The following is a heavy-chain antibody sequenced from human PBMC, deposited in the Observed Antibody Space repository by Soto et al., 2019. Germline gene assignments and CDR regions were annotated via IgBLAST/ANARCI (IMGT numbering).Heavy chain of an antibody. CDR1: GGSISSGGYY. CDR3: ARDPGPADSSGYLAY. V-gene: IGHV4-31*03. D-gene: IGHD3-22*01. Sequence: QVQLQESGPGLVKPSQTLSLTCTVSGGSISSGGYYWSWIRQHPGKGLEWIGYIYYSGSTYYNPSLKSRVTQSVDTSTNQFSLKLSSVTAADTAVYSCARDPGPADSSGYLAYWGQGTLVTVSS. CDR2: IYYSGST. J-gene: IGHJ4*02.